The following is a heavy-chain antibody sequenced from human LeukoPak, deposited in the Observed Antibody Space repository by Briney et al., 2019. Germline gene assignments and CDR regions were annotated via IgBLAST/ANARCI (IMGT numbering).Heavy chain of an antibody. J-gene: IGHJ4*02. D-gene: IGHD3-10*01. CDR2: ISYSGTT. V-gene: IGHV4-59*05. CDR1: GDSISRYY. CDR3: AANSADYNTLGSSYKV. Sequence: SETLSLTCTVSGDSISRYYWSWIRQPPGKGLEWIGSISYSGTTYYNPTLKSRVTISVDTSKNQFSLKLNSVTAADTAVFYCAANSADYNTLGSSYKVWGQGTLVTVSS.